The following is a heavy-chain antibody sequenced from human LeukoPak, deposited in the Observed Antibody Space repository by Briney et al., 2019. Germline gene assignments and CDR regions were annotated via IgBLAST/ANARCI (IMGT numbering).Heavy chain of an antibody. CDR3: ARGLGRRLRPSRFDP. CDR2: ISAYTVDT. D-gene: IGHD2-21*02. CDR1: GYTFPNYG. V-gene: IGHV1-18*01. Sequence: ASLILSCKPSGYTFPNYGISWVRQAPGQSLEWPQSISAYTVDTHYVQKFHDRVTMTIDTSTNTAYMQLSTLTSDDTAVYYCARGLGRRLRPSRFDPWGQGTLVTVSS. J-gene: IGHJ5*02.